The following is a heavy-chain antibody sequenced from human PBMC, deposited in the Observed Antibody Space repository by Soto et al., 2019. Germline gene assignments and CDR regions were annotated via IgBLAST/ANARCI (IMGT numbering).Heavy chain of an antibody. Sequence: SETLSLTCDVSGYSISSGYYWGWLRQSPGKGLEWIGSIFFTGTTYYNPSLNSQVTISVDTSKNQFSLKLSSVTAADTAIYYCARVRLDNWFDPWGQGTLVTVSS. CDR3: ARVRLDNWFDP. CDR2: IFFTGTT. J-gene: IGHJ5*02. CDR1: GYSISSGYY. D-gene: IGHD6-19*01. V-gene: IGHV4-38-2*01.